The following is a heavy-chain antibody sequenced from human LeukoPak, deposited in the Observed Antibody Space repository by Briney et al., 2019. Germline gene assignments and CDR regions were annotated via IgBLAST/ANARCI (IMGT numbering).Heavy chain of an antibody. Sequence: GGSLRLSCRAPGFTFGDYAMSWFRQAPGKGLEWVGFIRSKAYGGTTEYAASVKGRFTISRDDSKSIAYLQMNSLKIEDTAVYYCTISYSSSWYEDYWGQGTLVTVSS. CDR1: GFTFGDYA. J-gene: IGHJ4*02. V-gene: IGHV3-49*03. D-gene: IGHD6-13*01. CDR2: IRSKAYGGTT. CDR3: TISYSSSWYEDY.